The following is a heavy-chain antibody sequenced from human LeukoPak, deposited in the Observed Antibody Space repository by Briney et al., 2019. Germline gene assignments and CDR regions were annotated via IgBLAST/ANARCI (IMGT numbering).Heavy chain of an antibody. D-gene: IGHD2-21*02. CDR2: IKQDGSEK. CDR3: ATMSRETYCGGDCYPNLFDY. J-gene: IGHJ4*02. V-gene: IGHV3-7*01. Sequence: GGSLRLSCAASGFTFSSYWMSWVRQAPGKGLEWVANIKQDGSEKYYVDSVKGRFTISRDNAKNSLYLQMNSLRAEDTAVYYCATMSRETYCGGDCYPNLFDYWGQGTLVTVSS. CDR1: GFTFSSYW.